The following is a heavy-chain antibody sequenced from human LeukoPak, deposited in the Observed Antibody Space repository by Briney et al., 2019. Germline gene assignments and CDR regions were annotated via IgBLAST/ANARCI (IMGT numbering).Heavy chain of an antibody. CDR2: ISYDGSNK. Sequence: PGGSLRLSCAASGFTFSSYAMHWVRQAPGKGLEWVAVISYDGSNKYYADSVKGRFTISRDNSKNTLYLQMNSLRAEDTAVYYCARDPTGSSGWFRWFDPWGQGTLVTVSS. D-gene: IGHD6-19*01. CDR1: GFTFSSYA. V-gene: IGHV3-30-3*01. CDR3: ARDPTGSSGWFRWFDP. J-gene: IGHJ5*02.